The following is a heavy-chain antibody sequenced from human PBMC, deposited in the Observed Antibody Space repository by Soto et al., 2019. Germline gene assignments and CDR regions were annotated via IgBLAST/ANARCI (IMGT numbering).Heavy chain of an antibody. CDR1: GYTFTGYY. Sequence: EASVKVSCKASGYTFTGYYMHWVREAPGQGLEWMGWINPNSGGTNYAQKFQGRVTMTRDTSISTAYMELSRLRSDDTAVYYCARLYSSGWYNYWGQGTLVTVSS. CDR2: INPNSGGT. D-gene: IGHD6-19*01. CDR3: ARLYSSGWYNY. J-gene: IGHJ4*02. V-gene: IGHV1-2*02.